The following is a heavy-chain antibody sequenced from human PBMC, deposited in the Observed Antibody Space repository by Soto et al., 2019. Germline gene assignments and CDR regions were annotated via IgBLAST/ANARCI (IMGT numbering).Heavy chain of an antibody. V-gene: IGHV3-74*01. J-gene: IGHJ1*01. CDR1: GFTFRKFG. Sequence: EVQLVQSGGGLAQPGKSLRLSCAASGFTFRKFGMHWVRQVPGKGPVWVSYISSDGTTTDYADSVKGRFTISRDNAKDTLYLQRDRLRAEDTAVFYCAIQDCTNDVCLEAAVTVGGALESWGQGTLVTVSS. CDR2: ISSDGTTT. D-gene: IGHD2-8*01. CDR3: AIQDCTNDVCLEAAVTVGGALES.